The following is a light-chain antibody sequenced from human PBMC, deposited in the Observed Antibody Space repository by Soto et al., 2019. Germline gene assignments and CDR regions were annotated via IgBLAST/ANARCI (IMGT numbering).Light chain of an antibody. V-gene: IGKV3-11*01. CDR3: HHRFSCPLP. Sequence: EIVLTQSPATLSLSPGERATLSCRASQSVNNYLAWYQQKPGQTPRLLIYDASKRATGTPARYTGRGSGTDFTLTISSLEPEDFAVYYCHHRFSCPLPFGGGTKVEI. CDR2: DAS. CDR1: QSVNNY. J-gene: IGKJ4*01.